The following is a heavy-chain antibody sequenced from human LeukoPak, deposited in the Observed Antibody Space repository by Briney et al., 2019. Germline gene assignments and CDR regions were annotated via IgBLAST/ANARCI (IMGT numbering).Heavy chain of an antibody. CDR1: GFTFSSYA. CDR3: AKGRGDCSGGSCYRTRVDY. J-gene: IGHJ4*02. V-gene: IGHV3-23*01. Sequence: PGGSLRLSCAASGFTFSSYAMSWVRQAPGKGLEWVSVISGIGGSTYYADSVKGRFTISRDNSKNTLYLQMNSLRAEDTAVYYCAKGRGDCSGGSCYRTRVDYWGQGTLVTVS. D-gene: IGHD2-15*01. CDR2: ISGIGGST.